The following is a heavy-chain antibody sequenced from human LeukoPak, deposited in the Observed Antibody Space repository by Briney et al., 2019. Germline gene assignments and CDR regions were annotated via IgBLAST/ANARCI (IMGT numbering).Heavy chain of an antibody. Sequence: GGTLRLSCSASGFNFRCYSIKLVRQAPGEGLGWGSYISSSGSTIYYADSVKGRFTISRDNAKNSLYLQMNSLRAEDTAVYHCAKVGWGTELLIDYWGQGTLVTVSS. CDR3: AKVGWGTELLIDY. J-gene: IGHJ4*02. CDR1: GFNFRCYS. V-gene: IGHV3-48*04. CDR2: ISSSGSTI. D-gene: IGHD3-10*01.